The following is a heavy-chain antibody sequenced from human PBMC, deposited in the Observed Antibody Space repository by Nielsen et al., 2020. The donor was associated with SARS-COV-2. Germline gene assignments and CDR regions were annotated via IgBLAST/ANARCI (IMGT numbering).Heavy chain of an antibody. V-gene: IGHV4-39*01. Sequence: SETLSLTCTVSGGSISSYYWSWIRQPPGKGLEWIGSIYYSGSTYYNPSPKSRVTISVDTSKNQFSLKLSSVTAADTAVYYCARQFVVVVAGTGDWFDPWGQGTLVTVSS. CDR2: IYYSGST. D-gene: IGHD2-15*01. CDR1: GGSISSYY. J-gene: IGHJ5*02. CDR3: ARQFVVVVAGTGDWFDP.